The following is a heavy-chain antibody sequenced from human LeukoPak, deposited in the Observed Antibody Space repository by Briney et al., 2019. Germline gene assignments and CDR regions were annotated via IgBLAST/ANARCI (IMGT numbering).Heavy chain of an antibody. V-gene: IGHV4-39*01. CDR1: GGSISSSGYY. J-gene: IGHJ4*02. CDR3: ARRRIVATIDY. Sequence: PSETLSLTCGVSGGSISSSGYYWAWIRQPPGTGLEWIGSISHTGTTYYNPSLKSRLTISADRSKNQFSLKLTSVTAADTAVYYCARRRIVATIDYWGQGTLVTVSS. CDR2: ISHTGTT. D-gene: IGHD5-12*01.